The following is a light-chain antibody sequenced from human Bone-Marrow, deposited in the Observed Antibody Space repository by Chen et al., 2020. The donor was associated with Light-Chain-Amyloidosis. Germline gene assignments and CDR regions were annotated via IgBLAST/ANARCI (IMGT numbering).Light chain of an antibody. J-gene: IGLJ3*02. CDR2: KHK. CDR1: VLSNQY. V-gene: IGLV3-25*03. CDR3: QSADTTASFRV. Sequence: STELTQPPSVSVSPGQTARITCSGDVLSNQYGYWYQQKPSQAPVMLIYKHKERPSGIPVRFSGSSSGTTVTLTISGVQAEDEADYYCQSADTTASFRVFGGGTKLTVL.